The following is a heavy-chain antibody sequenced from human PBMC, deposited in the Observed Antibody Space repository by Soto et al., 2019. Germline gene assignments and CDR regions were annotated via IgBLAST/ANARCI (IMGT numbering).Heavy chain of an antibody. CDR3: ARAAFRSGYYGYYYGMDV. J-gene: IGHJ6*02. D-gene: IGHD3-3*01. Sequence: QVQLVQSGAEVKKPGSSVKVSCKASGGTFSTHAISWVRQAPGQGLEWLGGIIPTLGTPNYAQKFQVRVTVTADEYTRTAYMELSRLTSEDTAVYYCARAAFRSGYYGYYYGMDVWGQGTAVNV. CDR1: GGTFSTHA. V-gene: IGHV1-69*01. CDR2: IIPTLGTP.